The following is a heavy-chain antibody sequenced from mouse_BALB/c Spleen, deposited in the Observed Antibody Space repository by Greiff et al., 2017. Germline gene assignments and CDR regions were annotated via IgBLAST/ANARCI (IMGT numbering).Heavy chain of an antibody. D-gene: IGHD2-14*01. CDR3: TRLGDYRSYYYAMDY. CDR2: IYPGNSDT. V-gene: IGHV1-5*01. J-gene: IGHJ4*01. CDR1: GYTFTSYW. Sequence: EVQLQQSGTVLARPRASVKMSCKASGYTFTSYWMHWVKQRPGQGLEWIGAIYPGNSDTSYNQKFKGKAKLTAVTSTSTAYMELSSLTNEDSAVYYCTRLGDYRSYYYAMDYWGQGTSVTVSS.